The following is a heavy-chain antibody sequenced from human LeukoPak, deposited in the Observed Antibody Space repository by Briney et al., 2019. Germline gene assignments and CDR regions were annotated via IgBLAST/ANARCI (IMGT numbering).Heavy chain of an antibody. CDR1: GDTLSEFT. J-gene: IGHJ4*02. Sequence: ASVKVSCKVFGDTLSEFTMHWVRQAPGKGLEWMGGFDPGAGEILYAQQFQGRVTMTEDTSTDTAYMELTSLRSEDSGVYFCAAGGIYSLLDYWGQGTLVTVSS. V-gene: IGHV1-24*01. CDR3: AAGGIYSLLDY. CDR2: FDPGAGEI. D-gene: IGHD3-10*01.